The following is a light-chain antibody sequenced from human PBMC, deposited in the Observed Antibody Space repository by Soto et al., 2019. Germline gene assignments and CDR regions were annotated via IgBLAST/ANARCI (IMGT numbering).Light chain of an antibody. CDR1: QGISTF. Sequence: IQLTQSPSSLSASIGDRVTITCRAGQGISTFLAWYQQTPRKAPKLLIYAASTLQSGVPSRFSGSESGTDFTLTISSLQPEDFATYYCQQLHSYPLTFGGGTKVEIK. CDR3: QQLHSYPLT. V-gene: IGKV1-9*01. CDR2: AAS. J-gene: IGKJ4*01.